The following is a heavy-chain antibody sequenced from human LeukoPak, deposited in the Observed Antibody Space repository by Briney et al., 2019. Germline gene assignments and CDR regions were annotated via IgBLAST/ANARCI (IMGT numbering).Heavy chain of an antibody. CDR3: AMGGGSYYYYYGMDV. D-gene: IGHD2-15*01. CDR2: MNPNSGNT. J-gene: IGHJ6*02. Sequence: ASVKVSCKASGYTFTSYDINWVRQAPGQGLEWMGWMNPNSGNTGYAQKFQGRVTMTRNTSISTAYMELSSLRSEDTAVYYCAMGGGSYYYYYGMDVWGQGTTVTVSS. V-gene: IGHV1-8*01. CDR1: GYTFTSYD.